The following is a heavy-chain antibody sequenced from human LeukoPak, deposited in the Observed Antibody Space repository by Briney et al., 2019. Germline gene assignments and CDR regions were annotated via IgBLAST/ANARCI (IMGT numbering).Heavy chain of an antibody. CDR2: INPSGGST. CDR3: ARDQQYYYDSSGLPRYAFDI. V-gene: IGHV1-46*01. CDR1: GYTFTSYY. D-gene: IGHD3-22*01. Sequence: ASVKVSCKASGYTFTSYYMHWVRQAPGQGLEWMGIINPSGGSTSYAQKFQGRVTMTRDMSTSTVYMELSSLRSEDTAVYYCARDQQYYYDSSGLPRYAFDIWGQGTMVTVSS. J-gene: IGHJ3*02.